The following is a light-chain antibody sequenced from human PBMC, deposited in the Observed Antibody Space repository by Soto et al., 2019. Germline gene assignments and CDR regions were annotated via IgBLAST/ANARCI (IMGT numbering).Light chain of an antibody. Sequence: DIQMTQSPSTLSGSVGDRVTITCRASQTISSWLAWYQQKPGKAPKLLIYKASTLKSGVPSRFSGSASETEFTLTISSLQPDDFATYYCEQYNSGTFGQGTKVDIK. CDR1: QTISSW. CDR3: EQYNSGT. CDR2: KAS. V-gene: IGKV1-5*03. J-gene: IGKJ1*01.